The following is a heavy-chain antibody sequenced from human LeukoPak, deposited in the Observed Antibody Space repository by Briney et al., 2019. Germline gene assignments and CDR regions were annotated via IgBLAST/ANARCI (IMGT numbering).Heavy chain of an antibody. CDR3: ARDLDYDFWSGYDP. J-gene: IGHJ5*02. CDR1: XXTFTCYY. Sequence: ASVKXXXXASXXTFTCYYMXWVRQAPGQGLEWMGRINPKSGGPNYAQKFRGRVTMTRDTSISTAYMELSRLRSDDTAVYYCARDLDYDFWSGYDPWGQGTLVTVSS. CDR2: INPKSGGP. V-gene: IGHV1-2*06. D-gene: IGHD3-3*01.